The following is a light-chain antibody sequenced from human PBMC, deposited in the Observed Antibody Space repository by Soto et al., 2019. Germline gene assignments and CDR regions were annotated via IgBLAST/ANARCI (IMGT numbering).Light chain of an antibody. CDR1: SSNIGSNT. J-gene: IGLJ2*01. CDR2: SNN. V-gene: IGLV1-44*01. Sequence: QSVLTQPPSASGTPGQRVTISCSGSSSNIGSNTVNWYQQLPGTAPKLLIHSNNQRPSGVPDRFSGSKSGTSASLAISGLQSEDEADYYCAAWDDSLSGLVFGGGTKLTVL. CDR3: AAWDDSLSGLV.